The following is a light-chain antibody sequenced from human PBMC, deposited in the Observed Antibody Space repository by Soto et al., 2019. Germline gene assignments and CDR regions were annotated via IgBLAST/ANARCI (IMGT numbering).Light chain of an antibody. J-gene: IGKJ2*01. CDR3: QQSDSTPYT. CDR2: DAS. CDR1: QTISTY. V-gene: IGKV1-39*01. Sequence: DIQMTQSPSSLSASVGDRVTITCRASQTISTYLNWYQQKPGKAPRLRIYDASSLLSGVPSRFSGSGSGTDFTLTIASLQPEDFSTYYCQQSDSTPYTFGQGTKVEI.